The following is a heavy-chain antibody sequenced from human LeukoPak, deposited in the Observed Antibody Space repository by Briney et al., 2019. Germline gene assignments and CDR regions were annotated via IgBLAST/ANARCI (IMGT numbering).Heavy chain of an antibody. Sequence: GESLKISCEASGYKFASYWIAWLRQTPGKGLEWMGIIYPGTSETRYSPSFQGQVTISADKSISPAYLQWNSLQASDSGMYYCARRGGNSHDDPFNIWGLGTVVTVSS. D-gene: IGHD4-23*01. CDR1: GYKFASYW. CDR2: IYPGTSET. CDR3: ARRGGNSHDDPFNI. V-gene: IGHV5-51*01. J-gene: IGHJ3*02.